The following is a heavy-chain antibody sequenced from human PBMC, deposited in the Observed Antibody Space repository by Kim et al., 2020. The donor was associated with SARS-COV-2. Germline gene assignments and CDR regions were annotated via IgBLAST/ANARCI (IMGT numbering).Heavy chain of an antibody. Sequence: GGSLRLSCAASGFTFSSYSMNWVRQAPGKGLEWVSYISSSSSTIYYADSVKGRFTISRDNAKNSLYLQMNSLRAEDTAVYYCAREKPSPYGGNSGGDYWGQGTLVTVSS. D-gene: IGHD4-17*01. CDR3: AREKPSPYGGNSGGDY. V-gene: IGHV3-48*04. J-gene: IGHJ4*02. CDR2: ISSSSSTI. CDR1: GFTFSSYS.